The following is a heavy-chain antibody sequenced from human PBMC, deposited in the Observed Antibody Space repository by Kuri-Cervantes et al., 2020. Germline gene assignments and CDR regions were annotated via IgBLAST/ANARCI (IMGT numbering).Heavy chain of an antibody. Sequence: GESLKISCAASGFTFSSYGMHWVRQAPGKGLEWVAVIWYDGSNKYYADSVKGRFTISRDNSKNTLYLQMNSLRAEETAVYYCARDRGSGWYAYYFDYWGQGTLVTVSS. D-gene: IGHD6-19*01. CDR1: GFTFSSYG. CDR2: IWYDGSNK. V-gene: IGHV3-33*01. CDR3: ARDRGSGWYAYYFDY. J-gene: IGHJ4*02.